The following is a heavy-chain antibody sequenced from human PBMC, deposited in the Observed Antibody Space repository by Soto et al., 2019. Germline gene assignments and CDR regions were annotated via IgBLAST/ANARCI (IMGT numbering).Heavy chain of an antibody. CDR3: ARVRAGSGSYRDIWFDP. CDR2: IYYSGST. CDR1: GGSISSYY. Sequence: SETLSLTCTVSGGSISSYYWSWIRQPPGKGLEWIGYIYYSGSTNYNPSLKSRVTISVDTSKNQFSLKLSSVTAADTAVYYCARVRAGSGSYRDIWFDPWGQGTLVTV. D-gene: IGHD3-10*01. J-gene: IGHJ5*02. V-gene: IGHV4-59*01.